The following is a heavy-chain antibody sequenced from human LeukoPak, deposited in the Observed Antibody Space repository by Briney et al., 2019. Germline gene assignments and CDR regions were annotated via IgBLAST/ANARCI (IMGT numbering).Heavy chain of an antibody. CDR1: GFTFSSYS. D-gene: IGHD1-1*01. CDR2: ISSSSSYI. V-gene: IGHV3-21*01. J-gene: IGHJ3*02. Sequence: GGSLRLSCAASGFTFSSYSMNWVRQAPGKGLEWVSSISSSSSYIYYAASVKGRFTISRDNAKNSLYLQMNSLRAEDTAVYYCARESGIGADDAFDIWGQGTMVTVSS. CDR3: ARESGIGADDAFDI.